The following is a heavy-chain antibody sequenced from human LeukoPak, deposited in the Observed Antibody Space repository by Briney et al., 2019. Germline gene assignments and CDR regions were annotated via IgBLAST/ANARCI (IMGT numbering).Heavy chain of an antibody. CDR3: ARDYGGNKYNWFDP. D-gene: IGHD4-23*01. J-gene: IGHJ5*02. V-gene: IGHV1-24*01. Sequence: GASVKVSCKVSGYTLTELSMHWVRQAPGKGLEWMGGFDPEDGETIYAQKFQGRVTMTEDTSTDTAYMELSSLRSEDTAVYYCARDYGGNKYNWFDPWGQGTLVTVSS. CDR2: FDPEDGET. CDR1: GYTLTELS.